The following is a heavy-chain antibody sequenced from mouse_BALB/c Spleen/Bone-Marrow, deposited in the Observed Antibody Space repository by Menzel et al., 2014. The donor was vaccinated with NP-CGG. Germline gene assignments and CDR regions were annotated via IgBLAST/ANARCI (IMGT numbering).Heavy chain of an antibody. CDR3: ARVGITTVDY. Sequence: VQLKQSGGGLVKPGGSLKLSCAASGFTFSSYTMSWVRQTPEKRLEWVATISSGGSYTYYPDSVKGRFTISRDNARNILYLQMSSLRSEDTAMYYCARVGITTVDYWGQGTTLTVSS. CDR2: ISSGGSYT. D-gene: IGHD1-1*01. J-gene: IGHJ2*01. CDR1: GFTFSSYT. V-gene: IGHV5-9-3*01.